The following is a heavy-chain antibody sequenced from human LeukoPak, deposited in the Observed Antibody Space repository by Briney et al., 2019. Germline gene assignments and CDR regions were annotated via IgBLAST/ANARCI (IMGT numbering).Heavy chain of an antibody. CDR2: IKQDGSQK. CDR3: ARGTEDFDY. J-gene: IGHJ4*02. CDR1: GFTFSTYW. V-gene: IGHV3-7*01. D-gene: IGHD1-1*01. Sequence: GGSLRLSCAASGFTFSTYWMSWVRQAPGKGLEWVANIKQDGSQKYYVDSVKGRFTISRDNAKNSLYLQMTSLRADDTAVYYCARGTEDFDYWGQGTLVTVSS.